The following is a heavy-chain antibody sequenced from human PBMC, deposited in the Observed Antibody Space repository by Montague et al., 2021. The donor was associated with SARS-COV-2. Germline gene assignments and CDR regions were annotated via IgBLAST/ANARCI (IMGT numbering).Heavy chain of an antibody. J-gene: IGHJ6*02. V-gene: IGHV4-39*07. CDR3: ACGEITTRGLIYYYGMDV. CDR1: GGPISRSSYY. D-gene: IGHD3-10*01. Sequence: SETLSLTCSVSGGPISRSSYYWGWIRQPPGKGLEWVGNIYHAGSTYYNPSLKSRVTISVDTSKNQFSLKLSSVTAADTAVYYCACGEITTRGLIYYYGMDVWGQGTTVTVSS. CDR2: IYHAGST.